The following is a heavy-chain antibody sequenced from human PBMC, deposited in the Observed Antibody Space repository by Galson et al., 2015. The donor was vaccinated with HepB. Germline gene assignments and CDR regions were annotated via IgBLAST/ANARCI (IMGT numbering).Heavy chain of an antibody. D-gene: IGHD1-1*01. CDR3: ARDFVVSEYGLEPGGFDY. CDR1: GFTFSSYA. Sequence: SLRLSCAASGFTFSSYAMHWVRQAPGKGLEGVAVISYDGSNKYYADSVKGRFTVSRDNSKNTLYLQMNSLRAEDTAVYYCARDFVVSEYGLEPGGFDYWGQGTLVTVSS. V-gene: IGHV3-30-3*01. J-gene: IGHJ4*02. CDR2: ISYDGSNK.